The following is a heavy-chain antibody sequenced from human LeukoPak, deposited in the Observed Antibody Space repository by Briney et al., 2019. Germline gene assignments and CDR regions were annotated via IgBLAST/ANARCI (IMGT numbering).Heavy chain of an antibody. CDR2: IKQDGSEK. V-gene: IGHV3-7*01. J-gene: IGHJ4*02. Sequence: PGGSLRLSCAASGFTFSSYWMSWVRQAPGKGLELVANIKQDGSEKYYVDSVKGRFTISRDNAKNSLYLQMNSLRAEDTAVYYCARVIFTVGSFTFDYWGQGTLVTVSS. D-gene: IGHD1-26*01. CDR3: ARVIFTVGSFTFDY. CDR1: GFTFSSYW.